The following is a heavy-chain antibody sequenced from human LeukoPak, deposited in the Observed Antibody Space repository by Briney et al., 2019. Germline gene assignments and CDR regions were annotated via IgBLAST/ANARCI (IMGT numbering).Heavy chain of an antibody. Sequence: GGSLRLSCAVSGLRFGSFWMSWVSQAPGKGLEWVANINQDGSEKYFVDSVRGRFTISRDNSKNSLHLQMNTLRAEDTAVYYCARKRDGRFFDYWGQGTLVTVSS. V-gene: IGHV3-7*01. D-gene: IGHD5-24*01. CDR2: INQDGSEK. CDR3: ARKRDGRFFDY. J-gene: IGHJ4*02. CDR1: GLRFGSFW.